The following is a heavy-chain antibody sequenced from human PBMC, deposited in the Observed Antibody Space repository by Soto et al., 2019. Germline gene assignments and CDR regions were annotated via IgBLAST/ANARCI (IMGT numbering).Heavy chain of an antibody. Sequence: PSETLSLTCAVYGGAFSGYYWSWIRQPPGKWLEWIGEGNHSGSTNYNPSLKSRVTISVDTSKNQFSLKLSSVTAADTAVYYCARGLGGRRYGMDVWGQGTTVTVSS. D-gene: IGHD3-16*01. CDR2: GNHSGST. V-gene: IGHV4-34*01. J-gene: IGHJ6*02. CDR1: GGAFSGYY. CDR3: ARGLGGRRYGMDV.